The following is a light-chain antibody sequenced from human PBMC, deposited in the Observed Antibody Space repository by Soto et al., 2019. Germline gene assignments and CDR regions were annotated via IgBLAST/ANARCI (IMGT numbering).Light chain of an antibody. CDR3: SSYAGTAYV. V-gene: IGLV2-8*01. CDR2: EVS. J-gene: IGLJ1*01. Sequence: QSALTQPPSASGSPGQSVTISCTGTSSDVGGYNYVSWYQQHQGKAPKLMIYEVSKRPSGVPDRFSGSKSGNTASLTVSGLQAEDEADYYCSSYAGTAYVFGTGTKLTVL. CDR1: SSDVGGYNY.